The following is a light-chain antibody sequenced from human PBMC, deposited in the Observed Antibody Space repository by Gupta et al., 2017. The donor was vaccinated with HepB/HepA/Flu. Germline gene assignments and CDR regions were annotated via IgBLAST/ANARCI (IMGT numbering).Light chain of an antibody. J-gene: IGKJ4*01. CDR2: WAS. CDR3: QQFFSTLVS. CDR1: QSLLFRSNNKNY. Sequence: DIVMTQSPDSLAVSLGERATINCKSSQSLLFRSNNKNYLAWYQQKPGQPPKLLIYWASTRESGVPDRFSCSGSGTDFSLTISSLQAEDVAVYYCQQFFSTLVSFGGGTKVEIK. V-gene: IGKV4-1*01.